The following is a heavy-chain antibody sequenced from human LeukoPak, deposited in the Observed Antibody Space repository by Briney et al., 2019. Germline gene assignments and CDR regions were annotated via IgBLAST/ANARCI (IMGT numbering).Heavy chain of an antibody. CDR2: IIPIFGTA. V-gene: IGHV1-69*06. Sequence: GASVKVSCKASGYTFTSYGISWVRQGPGQGLEWMGGIIPIFGTANYAQKFQGRVTITADKSTSTAYMELSSLRSEDTAVYYCATRRSTMILYYYYYYMDVWGKGTTVTVSS. D-gene: IGHD3-22*01. CDR1: GYTFTSYG. CDR3: ATRRSTMILYYYYYYMDV. J-gene: IGHJ6*03.